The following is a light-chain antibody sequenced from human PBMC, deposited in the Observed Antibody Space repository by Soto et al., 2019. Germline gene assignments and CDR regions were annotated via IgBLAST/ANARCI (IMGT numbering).Light chain of an antibody. J-gene: IGLJ2*01. Sequence: QSALTQPASVSGSPGQSITISCTGTSSDVGGYDYVSWYQQQPGKAPKLMIYEVTNRPSGVSHRFSGSKSGNTASLTISGLQADDEADYYCNSYTSSSTLVVFGGGTKLTVL. CDR3: NSYTSSSTLVV. V-gene: IGLV2-14*01. CDR2: EVT. CDR1: SSDVGGYDY.